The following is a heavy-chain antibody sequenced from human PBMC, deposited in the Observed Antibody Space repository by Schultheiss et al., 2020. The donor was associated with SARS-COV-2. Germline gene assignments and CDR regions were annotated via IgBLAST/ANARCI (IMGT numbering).Heavy chain of an antibody. D-gene: IGHD2-2*01. J-gene: IGHJ4*02. V-gene: IGHV3-30*03. Sequence: GESLKISCAASGFTFSNYGMHWVRQAPGKGPEWVAVISYDGGNEYYADSVKGRFTISRDNSKNTLYLQMNSLRAEDTAVYYCARMVVPAASSPVDYWGQGTLVTVSS. CDR3: ARMVVPAASSPVDY. CDR2: ISYDGGNE. CDR1: GFTFSNYG.